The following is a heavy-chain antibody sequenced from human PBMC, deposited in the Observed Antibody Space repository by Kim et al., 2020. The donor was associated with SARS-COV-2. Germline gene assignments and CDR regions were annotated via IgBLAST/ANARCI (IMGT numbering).Heavy chain of an antibody. V-gene: IGHV5-10-1*01. Sequence: GESLKISCKGSGYSFTSYWISWVRQMPGKGLEWMGRIDPSDSYTNYSPSFQGHVTISADKSISTAYLQWSSLKASDTAMYYCAITAPIWFGELSYFDYWGQGTLVTVSS. D-gene: IGHD3-10*01. CDR2: IDPSDSYT. CDR1: GYSFTSYW. J-gene: IGHJ4*02. CDR3: AITAPIWFGELSYFDY.